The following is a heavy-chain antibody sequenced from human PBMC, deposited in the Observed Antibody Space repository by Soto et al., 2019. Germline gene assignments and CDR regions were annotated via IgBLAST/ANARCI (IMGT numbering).Heavy chain of an antibody. CDR2: INTDGSDT. D-gene: IGHD6-19*01. V-gene: IGHV3-74*01. J-gene: IGHJ5*02. CDR1: GFTFSSDW. CDR3: AKYVYDTGWNLPFDP. Sequence: GGSLRLSCAASGFTFSSDWMHWVRQAPGKGLVWVSRINTDGSDTSYADSVKGRFTISRDNFQSTLFLQMNSLRDDDTAVYYCAKYVYDTGWNLPFDPWGQGTQVTVSS.